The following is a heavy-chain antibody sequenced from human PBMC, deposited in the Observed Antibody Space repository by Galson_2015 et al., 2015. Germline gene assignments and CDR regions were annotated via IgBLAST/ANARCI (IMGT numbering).Heavy chain of an antibody. Sequence: SLRLSCAASGFTFSTYWMHWVRQAPGKGLVWVSDVSSDGSDTTYADSVQGRFTSSRDNAKNTVYLQMNSLRVEDTAVYFCARGGRGGASPDSWGQGAQVIVSS. CDR2: VSSDGSDT. J-gene: IGHJ4*02. D-gene: IGHD4/OR15-4a*01. V-gene: IGHV3-74*01. CDR3: ARGGRGGASPDS. CDR1: GFTFSTYW.